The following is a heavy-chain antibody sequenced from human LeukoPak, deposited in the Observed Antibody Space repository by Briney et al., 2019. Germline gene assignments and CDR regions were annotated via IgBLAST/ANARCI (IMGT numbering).Heavy chain of an antibody. CDR2: TYYRSKWYY. D-gene: IGHD2-15*01. CDR3: SVAGSDSHYGFDF. Sequence: SQTLSLTCAISGDSVSSISVAWNWIRQSTSRGLEWLGRTYYRSKWYYEYAESVKSRINISPDTSKNQFSLQLTSVTPDDTAVCDCSVAGSDSHYGFDFWGEEAKVTLSP. CDR1: GDSVSSISVA. J-gene: IGHJ6*01. V-gene: IGHV6-1*01.